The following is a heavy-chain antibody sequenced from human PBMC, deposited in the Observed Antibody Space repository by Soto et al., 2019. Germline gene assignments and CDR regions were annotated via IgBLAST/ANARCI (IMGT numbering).Heavy chain of an antibody. CDR3: ARADIVVVPAAPYDAFDI. CDR1: GYSFTSYW. J-gene: IGHJ3*02. D-gene: IGHD2-2*01. V-gene: IGHV5-51*01. Sequence: GESLKISCKGSGYSFTSYWIGWVRQMPGKGLEWMGIIYPGDSDTRYSPSFQGQVTISADKSISTAYLQWSSLNASDTAMYYFARADIVVVPAAPYDAFDIWGQGTMVTVSS. CDR2: IYPGDSDT.